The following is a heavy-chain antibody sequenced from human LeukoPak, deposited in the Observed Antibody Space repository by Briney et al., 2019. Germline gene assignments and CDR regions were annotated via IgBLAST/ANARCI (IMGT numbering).Heavy chain of an antibody. CDR2: ISAYNGNT. CDR3: ARRPTSYSNYRYFDL. Sequence: ASVKVSCKASGYTFTSYGISWVRQAPGQGLEWMGWISAYNGNTNYAQKLQGRVTMTTDTSTSTAYMELRSLRSDDTAVYYCARRPTSYSNYRYFDLWGRGTLVTVSS. V-gene: IGHV1-18*01. J-gene: IGHJ2*01. CDR1: GYTFTSYG. D-gene: IGHD4-11*01.